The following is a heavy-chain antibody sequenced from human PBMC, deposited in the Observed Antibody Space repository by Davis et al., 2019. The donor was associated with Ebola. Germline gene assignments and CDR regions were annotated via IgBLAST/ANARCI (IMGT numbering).Heavy chain of an antibody. CDR3: AKEGGERATIFGVVPSYYYYYMDV. J-gene: IGHJ6*03. Sequence: PGGSLRLSCAPSGFTFSSYGMHWVRHAPGTGLEWVAFIRYDGSNKYYADSVKGRFTISRDNSKHTLYLQMNSLRAEDTAVYYCAKEGGERATIFGVVPSYYYYYMDVWGKGTTVTVSS. CDR1: GFTFSSYG. V-gene: IGHV3-30*02. CDR2: IRYDGSNK. D-gene: IGHD3-3*01.